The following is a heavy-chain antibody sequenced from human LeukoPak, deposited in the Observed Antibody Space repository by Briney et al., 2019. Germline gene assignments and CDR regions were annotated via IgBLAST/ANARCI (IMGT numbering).Heavy chain of an antibody. CDR3: ARQLVELGYCSGGSCYPEYFQH. J-gene: IGHJ1*01. D-gene: IGHD2-15*01. CDR1: GGSISSSSYY. V-gene: IGHV4-39*01. Sequence: ETLSLTCTVSGGSISSSSYYWGWIRQPPGKGLEWIGSIYYSGSTYYNPSLKSRVTISVDTSKNQFSLKLSSVTAADTAVYYCARQLVELGYCSGGSCYPEYFQHWGQGTLVTVSS. CDR2: IYYSGST.